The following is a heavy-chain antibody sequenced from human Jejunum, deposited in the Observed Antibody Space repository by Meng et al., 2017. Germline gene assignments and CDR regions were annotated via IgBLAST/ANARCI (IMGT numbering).Heavy chain of an antibody. V-gene: IGHV4-39*07. J-gene: IGHJ4*02. CDR1: GGSIKSNSYS. Sequence: SETLSLTCAVSGGSIKSNSYSWGWIRQSPGKGLEWIGGIYEGGSTFYNPSLKSRVTMSADTSNNQFSLKLGSVTAPDTAVYYCSRGPPPRYCSGATCTFDYWGRGSLVTVSS. CDR3: SRGPPPRYCSGATCTFDY. CDR2: IYEGGST. D-gene: IGHD2-15*01.